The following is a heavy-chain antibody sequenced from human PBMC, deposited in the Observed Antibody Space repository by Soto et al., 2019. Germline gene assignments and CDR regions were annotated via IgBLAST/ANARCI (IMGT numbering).Heavy chain of an antibody. CDR2: ISAGSLFI. D-gene: IGHD3-16*01. J-gene: IGHJ4*02. Sequence: GGSLRLSCAASGFTFSGFWMHWVRQAPGKGLEWVSSISAGSLFIYQPDSMKGRFTISRDDARNSVYLQMNSLTAEDTAVYYCARSPGVGVRGAYWGQGTLVTVSS. CDR1: GFTFSGFW. V-gene: IGHV3-21*01. CDR3: ARSPGVGVRGAY.